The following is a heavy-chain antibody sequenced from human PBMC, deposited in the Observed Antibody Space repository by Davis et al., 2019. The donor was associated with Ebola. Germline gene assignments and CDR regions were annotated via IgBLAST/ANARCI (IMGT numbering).Heavy chain of an antibody. CDR1: GFTFSSYW. D-gene: IGHD4-11*01. Sequence: HTGGSLRLSCAASGFTFSSYWMPWVRQAPGKGLVWVSRINSDGSSTSYADSVKGRFTISRDNAKNTLYLQMNSLRAEDTAVYYCARVSTDSNYYGLDYYYYGVDVWGQGTTVTVSS. V-gene: IGHV3-74*01. CDR3: ARVSTDSNYYGLDYYYYGVDV. J-gene: IGHJ6*02. CDR2: INSDGSST.